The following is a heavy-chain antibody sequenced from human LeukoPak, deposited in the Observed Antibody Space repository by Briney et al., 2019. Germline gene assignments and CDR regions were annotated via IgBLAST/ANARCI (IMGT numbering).Heavy chain of an antibody. Sequence: SETLSLTCTVSGGSISSYYWSWIRQPAGKGLEWIGRIYTSGSTNYNPSLKSRVTMSVDTSKNQFSLKLSSVTAADTAVYYCARRGIDYYYYYMDVWGKGTTVTISS. D-gene: IGHD6-13*01. J-gene: IGHJ6*03. CDR3: ARRGIDYYYYYMDV. CDR1: GGSISSYY. V-gene: IGHV4-4*07. CDR2: IYTSGST.